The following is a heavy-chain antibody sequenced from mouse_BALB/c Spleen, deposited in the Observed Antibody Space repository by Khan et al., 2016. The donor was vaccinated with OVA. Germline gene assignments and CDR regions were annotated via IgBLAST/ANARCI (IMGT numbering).Heavy chain of an antibody. CDR3: TRRGTARATLWFAY. V-gene: IGHV1S81*02. CDR2: IKPSNGGT. CDR1: GYTFTSYY. J-gene: IGHJ3*01. D-gene: IGHD3-1*01. Sequence: QVQLQQSGAELVKPGASVKLSCKASGYTFTSYYMYWLKQRPGQGLEWIGEIKPSNGGTNFNETFKRKATQTVDKSSSTAYMQLSSLTSEDSAVSYWTRRGTARATLWFAYWGQGTLVTVSA.